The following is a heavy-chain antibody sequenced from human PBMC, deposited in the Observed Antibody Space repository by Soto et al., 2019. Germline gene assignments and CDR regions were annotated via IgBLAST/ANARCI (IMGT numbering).Heavy chain of an antibody. CDR3: ARASRPFRVCH. Sequence: SETLSLTCSFSGDSVTCHYLTWIRQSPEKGLEWIGYIYYTGSTKYQSSLKSRLTISVDTSKNQFSLNLTSVTAADTATYYCARASRPFRVCHWGQGFQVTVSS. J-gene: IGHJ4*02. V-gene: IGHV4-59*02. CDR2: IYYTGST. CDR1: GDSVTCHY. D-gene: IGHD3-10*01.